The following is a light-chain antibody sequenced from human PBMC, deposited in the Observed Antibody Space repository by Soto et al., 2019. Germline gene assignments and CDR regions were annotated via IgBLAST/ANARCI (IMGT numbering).Light chain of an antibody. CDR3: QQYGSSRGLT. J-gene: IGKJ5*01. CDR2: GAS. Sequence: EIVLTQSPGTLSLSPGERATLSCRASQSVSSSYLAWYQQKPGQAPRLLIHGASSRATGIPDRFSGSGSGTDFTLTISRLEPEDFAVYYCQQYGSSRGLTFGQGTRLEIK. CDR1: QSVSSSY. V-gene: IGKV3-20*01.